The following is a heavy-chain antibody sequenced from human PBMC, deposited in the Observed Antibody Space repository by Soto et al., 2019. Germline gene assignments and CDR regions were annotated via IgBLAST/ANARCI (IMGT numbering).Heavy chain of an antibody. CDR1: GNTFTNFG. Sequence: QGQLVQSGVEVKKPGASVKVSCSASGNTFTNFGVTWVRQSPGQGLEWMVWISPYTDDPSYAQKFQGRVTMTIDTSTSTAYLDLRSLTSDDTDVYYCARVIPGAEAWFHPWGQGTLVTVSA. D-gene: IGHD2-2*01. CDR3: ARVIPGAEAWFHP. J-gene: IGHJ5*02. CDR2: ISPYTDDP. V-gene: IGHV1-18*01.